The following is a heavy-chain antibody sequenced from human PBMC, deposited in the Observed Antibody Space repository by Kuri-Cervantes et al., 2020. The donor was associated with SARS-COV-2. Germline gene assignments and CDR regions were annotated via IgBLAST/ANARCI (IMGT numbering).Heavy chain of an antibody. Sequence: ASVQVSCKVSGYTLTELSMHWVRQAPGKGLEWMGGFDPEDGETIYAQKFQGRVTMTEDTSTDTAYMELSSLRSEDTAVYYCATENYYGSGRPYWGQGTLVTVSS. CDR1: GYTLTELS. D-gene: IGHD3-10*01. CDR2: FDPEDGET. J-gene: IGHJ4*02. CDR3: ATENYYGSGRPY. V-gene: IGHV1-24*01.